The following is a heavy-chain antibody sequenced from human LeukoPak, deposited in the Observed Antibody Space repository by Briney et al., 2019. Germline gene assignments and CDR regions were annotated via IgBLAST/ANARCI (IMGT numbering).Heavy chain of an antibody. D-gene: IGHD1-26*01. J-gene: IGHJ4*02. V-gene: IGHV3-15*01. Sequence: GGSLRLSCAASGSTFSNAWMSWVRQAPGKGLEWVGRIKSKTDGGTTDYAAPVKDRFTISRDDSKNTLYLQMYSLKTEDTAVYYRTTLSGSSDTWGQGTLVTVSS. CDR2: IKSKTDGGTT. CDR1: GSTFSNAW. CDR3: TTLSGSSDT.